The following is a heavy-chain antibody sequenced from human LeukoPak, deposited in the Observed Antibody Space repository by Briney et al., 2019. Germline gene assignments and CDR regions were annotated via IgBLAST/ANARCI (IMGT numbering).Heavy chain of an antibody. CDR3: ARVESHGSLGV. V-gene: IGHV7-4-1*02. J-gene: IGHJ6*04. CDR1: GYTFTSYY. CDR2: INTNTGNA. Sequence: ASVKVSCKASGYTFTSYYMHWVRQAPGQGLEWMGWINTNTGNAKYAQDFTGRFVFSLDTSVSTAYLQISSLKAEDTAVYYCARVESHGSLGVWGKGTTVTVSS. D-gene: IGHD1-1*01.